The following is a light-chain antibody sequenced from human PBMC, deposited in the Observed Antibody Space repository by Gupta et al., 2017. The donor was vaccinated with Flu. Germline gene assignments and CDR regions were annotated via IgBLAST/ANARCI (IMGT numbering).Light chain of an antibody. J-gene: IGKJ4*01. CDR2: KAS. CDR3: QQYNSYSLLT. Sequence: DTQMTQSPSTLSASVGDRVTITCRASQSISSWLAWYQQKPGKAPKLLIYKASSLESGVPSRFSGSGSGTEFTLTISSLQPDDFATYYCQQYNSYSLLTFGGGTKVEIK. V-gene: IGKV1-5*03. CDR1: QSISSW.